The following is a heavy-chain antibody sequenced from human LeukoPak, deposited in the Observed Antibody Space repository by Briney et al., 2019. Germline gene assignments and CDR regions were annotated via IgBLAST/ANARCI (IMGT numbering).Heavy chain of an antibody. CDR1: GFTFSSYA. D-gene: IGHD6-19*01. J-gene: IGHJ4*02. V-gene: IGHV3-64*01. Sequence: GGSLRPSCAAPGFTFSSYAMHWVRQAPGKGLEYVSAISSNRGSTYYANSVKGRFTISRDNSKNTLYLQMGSLRAEDMAVYYCARVSVAGDFDYWGQGILVTVSS. CDR3: ARVSVAGDFDY. CDR2: ISSNRGST.